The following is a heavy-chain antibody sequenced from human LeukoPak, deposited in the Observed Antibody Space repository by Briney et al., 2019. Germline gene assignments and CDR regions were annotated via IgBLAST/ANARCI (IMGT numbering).Heavy chain of an antibody. CDR3: ARDYWYRKYGGIEERRLPYGMDV. CDR1: GYTFTSYA. CDR2: INTNTGNP. V-gene: IGHV7-4-1*02. D-gene: IGHD4-23*01. Sequence: ASVKVSCKASGYTFTSYAMNWVRQAPGQGLEWMGWINTNTGNPTYAQGFTGRFVFSLDTSVSTAYLQISSLKAEDTAVYYSARDYWYRKYGGIEERRLPYGMDVWGQGTTVTVSS. J-gene: IGHJ6*02.